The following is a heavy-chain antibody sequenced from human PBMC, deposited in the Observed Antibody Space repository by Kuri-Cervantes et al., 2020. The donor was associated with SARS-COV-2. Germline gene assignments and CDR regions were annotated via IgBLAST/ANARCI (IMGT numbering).Heavy chain of an antibody. CDR1: GYTFTGYY. CDR2: INPNSGGT. J-gene: IGHJ5*02. CDR3: ARGNGSGSGGWFDP. V-gene: IGHV1-2*02. Sequence: ASVKVSCKASGYTFTGYYMHWVRQAPGQGLEWMGWINPNSGGTNYAQKFQGRATMTRDTSISTAYMELSRLRSDDTAVYYCARGNGSGSGGWFDPWGQGTLVTVSS. D-gene: IGHD3-10*01.